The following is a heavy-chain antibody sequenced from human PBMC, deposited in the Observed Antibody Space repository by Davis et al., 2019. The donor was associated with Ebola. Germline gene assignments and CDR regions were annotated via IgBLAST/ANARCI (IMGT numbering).Heavy chain of an antibody. CDR3: ARDLYLGSWNYYGMDV. D-gene: IGHD2-2*02. Sequence: GESLKISCAASGFTFSSYWMNWVRQAPGKGLEWVSSISSSSSYIYYADSVKGRFTISRDNAKNSLYLQMNSLRAEDTAVYYCARDLYLGSWNYYGMDVWGQGTTVTVSS. CDR2: ISSSSSYI. CDR1: GFTFSSYW. V-gene: IGHV3-21*01. J-gene: IGHJ6*02.